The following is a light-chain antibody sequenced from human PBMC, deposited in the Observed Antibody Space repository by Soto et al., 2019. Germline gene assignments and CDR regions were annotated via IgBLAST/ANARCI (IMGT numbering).Light chain of an antibody. CDR2: RAS. V-gene: IGKV1-8*01. CDR1: QGISSY. Sequence: AIRMTQSPSSLSASTGDRVTITCRASQGISSYLAWYQQKPGLAPNLLIYRASRLLGGVPSRFSGSGSGTDFTLTIRSLQPEDLATYYCQQGKDFPLTFGGGTKVDIK. J-gene: IGKJ4*01. CDR3: QQGKDFPLT.